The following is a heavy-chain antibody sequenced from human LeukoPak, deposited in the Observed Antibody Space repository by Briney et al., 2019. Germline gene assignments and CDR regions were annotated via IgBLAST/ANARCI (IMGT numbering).Heavy chain of an antibody. CDR1: GGSFSGYY. CDR2: INHSGST. D-gene: IGHD6-19*01. J-gene: IGHJ4*02. V-gene: IGHV4-34*01. Sequence: SETLSLTCAVYGGSFSGYYWSWIRQPPGKGLEWIGEINHSGSTNSNPSLKSRVTISVDTSKNQFSLKLGSVTAADTAVYYCARAYHSSGWYNYLAYWGQGTLVTVSS. CDR3: ARAYHSSGWYNYLAY.